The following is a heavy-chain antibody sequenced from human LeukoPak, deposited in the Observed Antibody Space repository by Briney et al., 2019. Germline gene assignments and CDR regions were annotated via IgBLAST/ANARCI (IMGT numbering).Heavy chain of an antibody. CDR3: ARADFWSGQAHMDV. D-gene: IGHD3-3*01. CDR1: GFTFSSYS. CDR2: ISSSSSYI. J-gene: IGHJ6*03. Sequence: PGGSLRLSCAASGFTFSSYSMNWVRQAPGKGLEWVSSISSSSSYIYYADSVKGRFTISRDNAKNSLYLQMNSLRAEDTAVYYCARADFWSGQAHMDVWGKGTTDTVSS. V-gene: IGHV3-21*01.